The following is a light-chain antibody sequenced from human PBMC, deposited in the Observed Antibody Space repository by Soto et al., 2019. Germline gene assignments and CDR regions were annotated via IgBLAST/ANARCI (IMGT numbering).Light chain of an antibody. V-gene: IGKV3-20*01. Sequence: VLTQSPGTLSLSPGGRATLSCRASQSVSRRLAWYQQRPGQSPRLLISGASMRASGVPVRFIRSGSGTDFTLTITRLEPEDFAVYYCQQYGGSPITFGLGTRLEIK. CDR3: QQYGGSPIT. CDR2: GAS. CDR1: QSVSRR. J-gene: IGKJ5*01.